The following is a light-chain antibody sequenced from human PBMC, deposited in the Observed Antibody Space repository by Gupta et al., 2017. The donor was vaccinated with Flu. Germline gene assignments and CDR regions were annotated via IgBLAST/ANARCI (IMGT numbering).Light chain of an antibody. Sequence: QSLLTQPPSSYGTTGHRFAISCSGSSSNIGRNTLSWYQQRPGAAPKLIIQNDNKRPSGVPVRFSGSKAGTSASLTISGLQSEDEGDYYCATWHDSLNGPVFGGGTRLTVL. CDR1: SSNIGRNT. CDR3: ATWHDSLNGPV. CDR2: NDN. J-gene: IGLJ3*02. V-gene: IGLV1-44*01.